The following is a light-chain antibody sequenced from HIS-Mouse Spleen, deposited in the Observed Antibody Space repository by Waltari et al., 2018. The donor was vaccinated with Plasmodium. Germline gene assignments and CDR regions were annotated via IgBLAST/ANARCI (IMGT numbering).Light chain of an antibody. CDR1: ALPKKY. CDR3: YSTDSSGNHRV. Sequence: SYELTQPPSVSVSPGHTARITCSGDALPKKYASLYQQKSGQAPVLVIYEDSKRPSGIPERFSGSSSGTMATLTISGAQVEDEADYYCYSTDSSGNHRVFGGGTKLTVL. V-gene: IGLV3-10*01. J-gene: IGLJ3*02. CDR2: EDS.